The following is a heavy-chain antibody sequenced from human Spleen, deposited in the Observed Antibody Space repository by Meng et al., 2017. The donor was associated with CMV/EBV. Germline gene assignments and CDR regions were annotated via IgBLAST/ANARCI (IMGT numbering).Heavy chain of an antibody. V-gene: IGHV1-8*03. D-gene: IGHD1-1*01. CDR3: ARDLGLQLVPQGFDF. CDR2: MNPNSGNT. CDR1: GYTFTSYD. Sequence: ASVKVSCKASGYTFTSYDINWVRQATGQGLEWMGWMNPNSGNTGYAQKFQGRVTITRNTSISTAYMELSSLRSEDTAVYYCARDLGLQLVPQGFDFWGQGTLVTVSS. J-gene: IGHJ4*02.